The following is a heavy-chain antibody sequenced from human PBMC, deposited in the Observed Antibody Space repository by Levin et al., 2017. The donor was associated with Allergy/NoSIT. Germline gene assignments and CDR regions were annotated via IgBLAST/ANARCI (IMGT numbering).Heavy chain of an antibody. Sequence: GGSLRLSCAASGFRFSDYVMNWVRQAPGKGLEWVSVISGSGDNTYYADSVKGRFTISRDASKNTLYLQMNSLSAEDTAMYYCVRTPGDIVVTHYFDDWGQGTLVTVSS. J-gene: IGHJ4*02. CDR2: ISGSGDNT. D-gene: IGHD2-21*01. CDR1: GFRFSDYV. V-gene: IGHV3-23*01. CDR3: VRTPGDIVVTHYFDD.